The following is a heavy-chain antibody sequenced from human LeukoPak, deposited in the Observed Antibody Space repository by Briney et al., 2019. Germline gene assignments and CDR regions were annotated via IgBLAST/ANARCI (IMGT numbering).Heavy chain of an antibody. D-gene: IGHD6-13*01. V-gene: IGHV4-59*01. Sequence: SETLSLTCTVSGDSISTYYWSWIRQPPGKGLEWIGYISYSGSTNYNPSLKSRVTISVDTSKNQFSLKLTSATAADTAVYYCAREGVSSSWPTWGQGTLVTVSS. J-gene: IGHJ5*02. CDR2: ISYSGST. CDR1: GDSISTYY. CDR3: AREGVSSSWPT.